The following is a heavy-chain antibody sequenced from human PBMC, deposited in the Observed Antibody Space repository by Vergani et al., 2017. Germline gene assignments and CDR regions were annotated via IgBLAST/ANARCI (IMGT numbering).Heavy chain of an antibody. J-gene: IGHJ6*02. Sequence: QVQLQESGPGLVKPSETLSLTCTVSGGSVSSGSYYWSWIRQPAGKGLEWIGYIYYSGSTNYNPSLKSRVTISVDKSKNQFSLKLSSVTAADTAVYYCARSPYCSSTSCHPGDYYYYGMDVWGQGTTVTVSS. CDR3: ARSPYCSSTSCHPGDYYYYGMDV. CDR2: IYYSGST. D-gene: IGHD2-2*01. CDR1: GGSVSSGSYY. V-gene: IGHV4-61*10.